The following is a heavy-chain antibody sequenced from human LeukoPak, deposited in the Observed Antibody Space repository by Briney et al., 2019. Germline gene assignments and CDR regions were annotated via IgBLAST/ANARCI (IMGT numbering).Heavy chain of an antibody. CDR2: INHSGST. Sequence: SETLSLTCAVYGGSFSGYYWSWIRQPPGKGLEWIGEINHSGSTNYNPSLKSRVTISVDTSKNQFSLKLSSVTAADTAVYYCARESSGSYGFDYWGQGTLVTVSS. CDR3: ARESSGSYGFDY. V-gene: IGHV4-34*01. J-gene: IGHJ4*02. D-gene: IGHD1-26*01. CDR1: GGSFSGYY.